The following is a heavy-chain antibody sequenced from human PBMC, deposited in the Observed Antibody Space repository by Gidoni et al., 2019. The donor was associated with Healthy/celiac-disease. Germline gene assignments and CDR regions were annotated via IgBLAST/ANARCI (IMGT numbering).Heavy chain of an antibody. J-gene: IGHJ6*02. CDR2: IWYDGSNK. CDR1: EFTFSSYG. Sequence: QVQLVESGGGVDQPGRSRRLSCAASEFTFSSYGMPWVRQAPGKGLEGVAVIWYDGSNKYYADSVKGRFTISRDNSKNTLYLQMNSLRAEDTAVYYCARDYGSGSYYYYYYYYGMDVWGQGTTVTVSS. D-gene: IGHD3-10*01. V-gene: IGHV3-33*01. CDR3: ARDYGSGSYYYYYYYYGMDV.